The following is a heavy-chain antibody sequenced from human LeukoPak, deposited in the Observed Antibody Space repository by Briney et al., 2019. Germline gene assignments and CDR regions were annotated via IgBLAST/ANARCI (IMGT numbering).Heavy chain of an antibody. Sequence: SVTLSLTCTVSGGSISSYYWSWIRQPAGKGLEWIGRPYTSGRTNYNPSLKSRVTMSVDTSKNQFSLKLSSVTAADTAVYYCARGGSWEDYYDSGGYRNWGQGTLVTASS. CDR1: GGSISSYY. CDR3: ARGGSWEDYYDSGGYRN. D-gene: IGHD3-22*01. CDR2: PYTSGRT. V-gene: IGHV4-4*07. J-gene: IGHJ4*02.